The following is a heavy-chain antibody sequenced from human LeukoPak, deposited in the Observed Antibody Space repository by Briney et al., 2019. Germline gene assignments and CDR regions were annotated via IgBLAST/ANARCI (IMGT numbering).Heavy chain of an antibody. Sequence: ASQTLSLTCTVSGGSISSGDYYRSWIRQPPGKGLEWIGYIYYSGSTYYNPSLKSRVTISVDTSKNQFSLKLSSVTAADTAVYYCARGCCSGGSPNWFDRWGQGTLVTVSS. V-gene: IGHV4-30-4*01. D-gene: IGHD2-15*01. CDR2: IYYSGST. CDR1: GGSISSGDYY. J-gene: IGHJ5*02. CDR3: ARGCCSGGSPNWFDR.